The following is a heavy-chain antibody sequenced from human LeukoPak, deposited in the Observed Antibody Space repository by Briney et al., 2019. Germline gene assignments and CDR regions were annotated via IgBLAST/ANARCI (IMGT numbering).Heavy chain of an antibody. CDR3: AMHTVIASSWSFDY. J-gene: IGHJ4*02. CDR1: GGSISSSSYY. D-gene: IGHD6-13*01. V-gene: IGHV4-39*01. CDR2: IYYSGNT. Sequence: PSETLSLTCSVSGGSISSSSYYWGWTRQPPGKGLEWIGSIYYSGNTYNNPSLKSRVTISVDTSKNQLSLKLTSVTAADTAVYYCAMHTVIASSWSFDYWGQGTLVTVSS.